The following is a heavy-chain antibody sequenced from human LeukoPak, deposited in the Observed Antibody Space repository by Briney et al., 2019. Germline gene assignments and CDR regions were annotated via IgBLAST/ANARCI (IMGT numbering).Heavy chain of an antibody. CDR3: ARDPLGSGWYGNLDY. D-gene: IGHD6-19*01. Sequence: ASVKVSCKAAGYTFTGYYMHWVRQAPGQGLEWMGWINPNSGGTNYAQKFQGRVTSTRDTSISTAYMELSRLRSDDTAVYYCARDPLGSGWYGNLDYWGQGTLVTVSS. CDR1: GYTFTGYY. CDR2: INPNSGGT. V-gene: IGHV1-2*01. J-gene: IGHJ4*02.